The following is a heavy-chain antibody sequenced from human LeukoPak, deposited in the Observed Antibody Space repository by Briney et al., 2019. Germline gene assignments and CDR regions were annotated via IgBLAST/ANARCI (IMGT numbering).Heavy chain of an antibody. J-gene: IGHJ4*02. V-gene: IGHV3-7*01. D-gene: IGHD1-1*01. CDR1: GITFSRSW. CDR2: IKEDGGEI. CDR3: ARDPVPATARHFDY. Sequence: PGGSLRLSCAASGITFSRSWMSWVRQAPGKGLEWVAFIKEDGGEIFYVDSVKGRFTISRDNAENFLYLQMNSLRAEDTAVYYCARDPVPATARHFDYWGQGTLVTVSS.